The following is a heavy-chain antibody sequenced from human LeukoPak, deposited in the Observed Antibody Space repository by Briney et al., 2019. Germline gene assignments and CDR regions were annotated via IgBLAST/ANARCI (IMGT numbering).Heavy chain of an antibody. CDR1: GYTFSNYD. Sequence: GASVKVSCKASGYTFSNYDMNWVRQAPGQGLEWMGWINTKTGNPTYAQGLTGRFVFSLDTSVSTTYLHISSLKADDTAMYYCARDQRYCGGDCYDAFDIWGQGTMVTVSS. V-gene: IGHV7-4-1*02. J-gene: IGHJ3*02. D-gene: IGHD2-21*02. CDR3: ARDQRYCGGDCYDAFDI. CDR2: INTKTGNP.